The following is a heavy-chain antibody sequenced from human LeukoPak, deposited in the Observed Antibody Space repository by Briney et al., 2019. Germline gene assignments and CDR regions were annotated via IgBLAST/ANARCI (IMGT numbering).Heavy chain of an antibody. D-gene: IGHD3-22*01. V-gene: IGHV3-7*01. J-gene: IGHJ4*02. CDR1: GFTFSSYW. CDR3: ARSVLPYYYDSSGCDY. Sequence: GGSLRLSCAASGFTFSSYWMSWVRQAPGKGLEWVANIKQDGSEKYYVDSVKGRFTISRDNAKNSLYLQMNSLRAEDTAVYYCARSVLPYYYDSSGCDYWGQGTLVTVSS. CDR2: IKQDGSEK.